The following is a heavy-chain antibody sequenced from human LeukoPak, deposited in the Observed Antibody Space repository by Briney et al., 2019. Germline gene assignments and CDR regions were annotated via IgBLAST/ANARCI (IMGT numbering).Heavy chain of an antibody. J-gene: IGHJ3*02. D-gene: IGHD2-2*01. CDR2: IYTSGST. Sequence: SETLSLTCTVSAYPISSGYYWGWIRQPPGKGLEWIGRIYTSGSTNYNPSLKSRVTMSVDTSKNQFSLKLSSVTAADTAVYYCARDGGVVVVPAAITGAFDIWGQGTMVTVSS. CDR3: ARDGGVVVVPAAITGAFDI. CDR1: AYPISSGYY. V-gene: IGHV4-38-2*02.